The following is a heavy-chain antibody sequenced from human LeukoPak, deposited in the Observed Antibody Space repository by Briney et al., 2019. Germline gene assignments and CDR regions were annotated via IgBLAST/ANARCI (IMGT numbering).Heavy chain of an antibody. V-gene: IGHV3-74*01. CDR1: GFTFSKYK. CDR3: ARASGYLNDLDF. Sequence: GGSLRLSCEATGFTFSKYKMHWVRQSPGKGLVWVSFINSHGDTTTYADSVRGRFTISRDNAKNTVFLQMTSLVAEDTAVYYCARASGYLNDLDFWGQGTLVSVSS. J-gene: IGHJ4*02. CDR2: INSHGDTT. D-gene: IGHD3-3*01.